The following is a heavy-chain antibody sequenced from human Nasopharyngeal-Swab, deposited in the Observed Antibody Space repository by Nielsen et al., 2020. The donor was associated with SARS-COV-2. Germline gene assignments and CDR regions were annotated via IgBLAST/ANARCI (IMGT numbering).Heavy chain of an antibody. CDR3: QRVQTSHYYGLDV. Sequence: GESLKISCAASGFTFSAYNINWVRQAPGKGLEWVSYISRRSDTIYYADSVKGRFTISRDNVKNSLYLQMNSLRVEDTAVYYCQRVQTSHYYGLDVWGQGTTVTVSS. V-gene: IGHV3-48*01. D-gene: IGHD6-6*01. CDR1: GFTFSAYN. J-gene: IGHJ6*02. CDR2: ISRRSDTI.